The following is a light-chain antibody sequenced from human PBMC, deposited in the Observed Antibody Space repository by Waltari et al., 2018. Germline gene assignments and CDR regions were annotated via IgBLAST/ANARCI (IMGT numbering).Light chain of an antibody. CDR1: QSISSW. J-gene: IGKJ3*01. CDR3: QQYNSYSLFT. V-gene: IGKV1-5*03. Sequence: DIQMTQSPSTLSASVGDRVTIICRASQSISSWLAWYQQKPGKAPKLLIYKASSLESGVPSRFSGSGSGTEFTLTISSLQPDDFATYYCQQYNSYSLFTFGPGTKVDIK. CDR2: KAS.